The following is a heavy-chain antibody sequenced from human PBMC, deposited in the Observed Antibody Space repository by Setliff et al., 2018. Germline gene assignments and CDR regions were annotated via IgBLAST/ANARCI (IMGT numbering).Heavy chain of an antibody. D-gene: IGHD6-19*01. CDR3: ARYSRGWYDAFDI. CDR2: MNPNSGNT. Sequence: GASVKVSCKASGYTFTSYDINWVRQAPGQGLEWMGWMNPNSGNTGYAQKFQGWVTMTRDTSISTAYMELSRLRSDDTAVYYCARYSRGWYDAFDIWGQGTMVTV. CDR1: GYTFTSYD. J-gene: IGHJ3*02. V-gene: IGHV1-8*01.